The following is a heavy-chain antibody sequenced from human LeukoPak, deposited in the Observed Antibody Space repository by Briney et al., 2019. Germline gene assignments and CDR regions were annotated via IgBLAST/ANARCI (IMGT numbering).Heavy chain of an antibody. CDR2: IKQDGSEK. J-gene: IGHJ4*02. V-gene: IGHV3-7*01. D-gene: IGHD6-19*01. Sequence: PGGSLRLSCAASGFTFSSYWMSWVRQAPGKGLEWVANIKQDGSEKYYVDSVKGRFTISRDNAKNSLYLQMNSLRAEDTAVYYCARELGGYSSGWRGDYWGQGTLVTVSS. CDR1: GFTFSSYW. CDR3: ARELGGYSSGWRGDY.